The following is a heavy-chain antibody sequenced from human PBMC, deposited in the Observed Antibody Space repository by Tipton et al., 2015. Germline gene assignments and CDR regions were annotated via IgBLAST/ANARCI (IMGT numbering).Heavy chain of an antibody. CDR3: ARDVERRYGLDV. J-gene: IGHJ6*02. CDR1: GVYISSESYY. CDR2: IYYGGST. D-gene: IGHD1-1*01. Sequence: TLSLTCTVSGVYISSESYYWSWIRQPPGKGLEWIGYIYYGGSTNYNPSLKSRVTMSVDTSKNQFSLKMSSVNVADTAVYYCARDVERRYGLDVWGQGTTVIVSS. V-gene: IGHV4-61*01.